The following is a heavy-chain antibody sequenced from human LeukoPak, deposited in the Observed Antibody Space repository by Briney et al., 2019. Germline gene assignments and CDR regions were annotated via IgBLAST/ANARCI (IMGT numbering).Heavy chain of an antibody. J-gene: IGHJ5*02. V-gene: IGHV4-34*01. CDR3: ARSLRIVGARFDP. D-gene: IGHD1-26*01. Sequence: YPSETLSLTCAVYGGSFSGYYWSWLRQPPGKGLEWIGEINHSGSTNYNPSLKSRVTISVDTSKNQFSLKLSSVTAADMAVYYCARSLRIVGARFDPWGQGTLVTVSS. CDR2: INHSGST. CDR1: GGSFSGYY.